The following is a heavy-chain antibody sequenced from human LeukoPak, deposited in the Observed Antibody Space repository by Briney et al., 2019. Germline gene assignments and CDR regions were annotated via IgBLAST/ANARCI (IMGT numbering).Heavy chain of an antibody. CDR3: AKSGLGYYYGSGSYLDY. Sequence: PRGSLRLSCAASGFTFSSYAMSWVRQAPGKGLEWVSAIIGSGGSTYYADSVKGRFTISRDNSKNTLYLQMNSLRAEDTAVYYCAKSGLGYYYGSGSYLDYWGQGTLVTVSS. D-gene: IGHD3-10*01. CDR1: GFTFSSYA. V-gene: IGHV3-23*01. CDR2: IIGSGGST. J-gene: IGHJ4*02.